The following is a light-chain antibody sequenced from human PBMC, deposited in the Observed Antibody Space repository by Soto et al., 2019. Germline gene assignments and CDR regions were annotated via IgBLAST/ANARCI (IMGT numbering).Light chain of an antibody. CDR3: HQYGRSPIT. V-gene: IGKV3-20*01. CDR1: QSVSSSY. Sequence: EIVLTQSPGTLSLFPGERATLSCRASQSVSSSYLAWYQQKPGQAPRLLIYGASSRATGIPDRFSGSGSGTDFTLTISRLGPEDFAVYYCHQYGRSPITFGQGTRLEIK. CDR2: GAS. J-gene: IGKJ5*01.